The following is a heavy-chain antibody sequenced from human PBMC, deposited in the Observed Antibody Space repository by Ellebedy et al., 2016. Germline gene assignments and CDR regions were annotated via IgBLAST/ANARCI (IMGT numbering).Heavy chain of an antibody. D-gene: IGHD5-12*01. CDR2: ISGHNGNT. CDR1: GHTFTNYD. J-gene: IGHJ4*02. Sequence: ASVKVSCKASGHTFTNYDINWVRQAPGHGLEWMGWISGHNGNTNYVENLQGRVTMTTDTSTSTAYMALRSLRPDDTAVYYFARATLVATTTLDCWGQGSLVTVSS. CDR3: ARATLVATTTLDC. V-gene: IGHV1-18*01.